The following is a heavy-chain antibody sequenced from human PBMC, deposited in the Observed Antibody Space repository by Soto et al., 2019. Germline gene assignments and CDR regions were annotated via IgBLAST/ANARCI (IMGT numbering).Heavy chain of an antibody. D-gene: IGHD3-22*01. CDR2: ISGSGGST. Sequence: EVQLLESGGGLVQPGGSLRLSCAASGFTFSSYAMSWVRQAPGKGLEWVSAISGSGGSTYYADSVKGRFTISRDNSKNTLYLQMNSLRAEDTAVYYCAKDQMTLTLSKYYYDSSGYYPQYHFDYWGQGTLVTVSS. V-gene: IGHV3-23*01. CDR1: GFTFSSYA. CDR3: AKDQMTLTLSKYYYDSSGYYPQYHFDY. J-gene: IGHJ4*02.